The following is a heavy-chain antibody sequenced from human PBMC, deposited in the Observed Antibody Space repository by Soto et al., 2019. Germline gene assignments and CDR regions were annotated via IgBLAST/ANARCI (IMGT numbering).Heavy chain of an antibody. CDR3: ARRDGYNYDAFDI. CDR2: ISSSGSTI. V-gene: IGHV3-11*01. Sequence: GSLRLSCAASGFTFSDYYMSWIRQAPGKGLEWVSYISSSGSTIYYADSVKGRFTISRDNAKNSLYLQMNSLIAEDTAVYYCARRDGYNYDAFDIWGQGTMVTVSS. CDR1: GFTFSDYY. J-gene: IGHJ3*02. D-gene: IGHD5-12*01.